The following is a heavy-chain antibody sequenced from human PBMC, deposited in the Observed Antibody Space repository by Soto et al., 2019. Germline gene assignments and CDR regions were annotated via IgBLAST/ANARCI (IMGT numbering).Heavy chain of an antibody. CDR2: IVVGSGNT. CDR3: AADRRLERLNY. Sequence: QMQLVQSGPEVKEPGTSVKVSCKASGFTFTSSAVQWVRQARGQRLEWIGWIVVGSGNTNYAQKFQERVTIARDMSTSTAYMELSSLRSEDTAVYYCAADRRLERLNYWGQGTLVTVSS. V-gene: IGHV1-58*01. CDR1: GFTFTSSA. J-gene: IGHJ4*02. D-gene: IGHD1-1*01.